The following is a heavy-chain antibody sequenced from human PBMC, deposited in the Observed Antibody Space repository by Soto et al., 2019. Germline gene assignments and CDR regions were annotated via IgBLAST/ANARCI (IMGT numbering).Heavy chain of an antibody. J-gene: IGHJ6*02. D-gene: IGHD2-8*01. V-gene: IGHV1-69*13. CDR2: IIPIFGTA. Sequence: ASVKVSCKASGGTFSSYAISWVRQAPGQGLEWMGGIIPIFGTANYAQKFQGRVTITADESTSTAYMELSRLRSEDTAVYYCARDVFYGMDVWGQGTTVTVSS. CDR3: ARDVFYGMDV. CDR1: GGTFSSYA.